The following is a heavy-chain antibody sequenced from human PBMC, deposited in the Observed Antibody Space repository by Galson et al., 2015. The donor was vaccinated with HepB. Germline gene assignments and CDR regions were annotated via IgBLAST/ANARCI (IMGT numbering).Heavy chain of an antibody. D-gene: IGHD3-10*01. J-gene: IGHJ4*02. CDR3: ARESTYYSRDTNFDY. CDR1: GFTFSSYA. Sequence: SLRLSCAASGFTFSSYAMHWVRQAPGKGLEWVAVISYDGSNKYYADSVKGRFTISRDNSKNTLYLQMNSLRAEDTAVYYCARESTYYSRDTNFDYWGQGTLVTVSS. V-gene: IGHV3-30*04. CDR2: ISYDGSNK.